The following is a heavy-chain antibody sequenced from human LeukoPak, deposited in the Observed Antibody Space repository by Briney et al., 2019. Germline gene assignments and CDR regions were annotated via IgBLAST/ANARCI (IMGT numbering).Heavy chain of an antibody. Sequence: GGSLRLSCVASGFTFSSYAMSWVRQAAGKGLEWVSSTSGSGETTYYADSVKGRFTISRDNSRNTLYLQMNSLRAEDTAVYYCAKDRPNYYGTNGHYYRRDGDCWGQGTLVTVSS. CDR2: TSGSGETT. CDR1: GFTFSSYA. J-gene: IGHJ4*02. CDR3: AKDRPNYYGTNGHYYRRDGDC. V-gene: IGHV3-23*01. D-gene: IGHD3-22*01.